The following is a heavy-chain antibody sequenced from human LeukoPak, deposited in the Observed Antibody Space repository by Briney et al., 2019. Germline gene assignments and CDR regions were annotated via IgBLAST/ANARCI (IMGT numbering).Heavy chain of an antibody. D-gene: IGHD3-22*01. CDR1: GFTFSSYG. CDR3: AKWSSDTMIVVVYH. J-gene: IGHJ4*02. CDR2: ISGSGGST. Sequence: PGGSLRLSCAASGFTFSSYGMSWVRQAPGKGLEWVSAISGSGGSTYYADSVKGRFTISRDNSKNTLYLQMNSLRAEDTAVYYCAKWSSDTMIVVVYHWGQGTLVTVSS. V-gene: IGHV3-23*01.